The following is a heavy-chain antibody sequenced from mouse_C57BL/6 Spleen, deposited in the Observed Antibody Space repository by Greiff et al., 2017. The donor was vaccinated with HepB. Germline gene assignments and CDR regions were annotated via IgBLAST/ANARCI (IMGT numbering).Heavy chain of an antibody. J-gene: IGHJ3*01. V-gene: IGHV5-9*01. CDR3: SRWNYARAWFAY. CDR2: ISGGGGNT. D-gene: IGHD1-1*01. Sequence: EVKLVESGGGLVKPGGSLKLSCAASGFNFSSYTMSWVRQTPEKRLEWVATISGGGGNTYYPDSVKGRFTISRDNAKNTLYLHMSSLRSEDTALYSCSRWNYARAWFAYWGQGTLVTVSA. CDR1: GFNFSSYT.